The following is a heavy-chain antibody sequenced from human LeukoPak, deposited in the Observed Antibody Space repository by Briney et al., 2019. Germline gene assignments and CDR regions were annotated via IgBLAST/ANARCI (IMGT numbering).Heavy chain of an antibody. V-gene: IGHV3-30-3*01. D-gene: IGHD6-13*01. CDR2: ISYDGSNK. CDR3: ARDDSSSWAIDY. CDR1: GFTFRSYA. Sequence: SLRPSCAAPGFTFRSYAMHSVRQAPGKGKELEAVISYDGSNKYYADSVKGRFTMSRDNSKSTLYLQMNSLRAEDTAVYYCARDDSSSWAIDYWGQGTLVMVSS. J-gene: IGHJ4*02.